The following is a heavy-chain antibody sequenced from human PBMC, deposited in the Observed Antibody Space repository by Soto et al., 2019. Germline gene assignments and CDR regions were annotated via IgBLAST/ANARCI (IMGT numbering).Heavy chain of an antibody. CDR2: ISYDGSYK. V-gene: IGHV3-30*18. J-gene: IGHJ4*02. CDR1: GFTFSRYG. CDR3: AKDSIFDY. Sequence: QVQLVESGGGVVQPGRSLRLSCAASGFTFSRYGMHWVRQAPGKGLEWVAVISYDGSYKYYADSVEGRFTISRDNSRNTLYLQMNSLRDEDTAVYYCAKDSIFDYWGQGTLVTVSS.